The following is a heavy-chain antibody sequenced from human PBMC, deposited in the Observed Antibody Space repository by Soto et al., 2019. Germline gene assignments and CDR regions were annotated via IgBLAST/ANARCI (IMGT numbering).Heavy chain of an antibody. J-gene: IGHJ5*02. CDR2: IYYSGST. Sequence: SETLSLTCTVSGGSIRSDGYYWSWIRQHPGKGLEWIGYIYYSGSTYYNPSLKSRVSISADTSNNQFSLKLTSVTAADTAVYYCAGGSSKSWFDPWGQGTLVTV. CDR3: AGGSSKSWFDP. D-gene: IGHD6-6*01. V-gene: IGHV4-31*03. CDR1: GGSIRSDGYY.